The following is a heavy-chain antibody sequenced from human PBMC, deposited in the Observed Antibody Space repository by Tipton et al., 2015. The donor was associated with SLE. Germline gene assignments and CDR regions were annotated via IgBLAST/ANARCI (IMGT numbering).Heavy chain of an antibody. CDR1: GFTVSRYY. J-gene: IGHJ4*02. D-gene: IGHD7-27*01. CDR2: INHSGST. Sequence: LRLSCAASGFTVSRYYMSWVRQAPGKGLEWVGEINHSGSTNYNPSLKSRVTISVDTSKNQFSLKLSSVTAADTAVYYCARHVNWGLDYWGQGTLVTVSS. V-gene: IGHV4-34*01. CDR3: ARHVNWGLDY.